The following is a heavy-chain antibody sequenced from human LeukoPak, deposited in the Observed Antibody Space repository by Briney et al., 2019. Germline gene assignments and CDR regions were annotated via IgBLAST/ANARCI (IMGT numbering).Heavy chain of an antibody. V-gene: IGHV1-2*02. Sequence: ASVKVSCKASGYGFTGYYMHWVRQAPGQGLEWMGWFNPSSGDTHYAQKFQGRVIMTRDTSISTAFMELRRLTSDDTAVYYCARDGPYGSGSYYRYYFDSWGQGTLVTVSS. CDR2: FNPSSGDT. J-gene: IGHJ4*02. CDR1: GYGFTGYY. D-gene: IGHD3-10*01. CDR3: ARDGPYGSGSYYRYYFDS.